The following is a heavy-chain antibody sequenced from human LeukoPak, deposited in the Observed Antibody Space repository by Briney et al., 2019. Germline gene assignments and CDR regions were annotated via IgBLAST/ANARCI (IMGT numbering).Heavy chain of an antibody. CDR1: GFSFRIYW. Sequence: PGGSLRLSCAASGFSFRIYWMSWVRQAPGKGLEWVANINQDGSEKYYVDSVEGRFTISRDNANYSLYLQMNSLRAEDTAVYYCARAHQAGTTDYWGQGTLVTVSS. CDR2: INQDGSEK. J-gene: IGHJ4*02. V-gene: IGHV3-7*01. D-gene: IGHD6-13*01. CDR3: ARAHQAGTTDY.